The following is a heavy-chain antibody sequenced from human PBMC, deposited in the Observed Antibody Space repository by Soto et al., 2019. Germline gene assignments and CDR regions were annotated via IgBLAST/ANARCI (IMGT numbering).Heavy chain of an antibody. D-gene: IGHD6-6*01. V-gene: IGHV4-39*01. J-gene: IGHJ6*02. CDR1: GGSISSSSYY. CDR2: IYYSGST. Sequence: SETLSLTCTVSGGSISSSSYYWGWIRQPPGKGLEWIGSIYYSGSTYYNPSLKSRVTISVDMFKNQFSLKLSSVTAADTSVYYCARRHSSSYYYYGMDVWGQGTTVTVSS. CDR3: ARRHSSSYYYYGMDV.